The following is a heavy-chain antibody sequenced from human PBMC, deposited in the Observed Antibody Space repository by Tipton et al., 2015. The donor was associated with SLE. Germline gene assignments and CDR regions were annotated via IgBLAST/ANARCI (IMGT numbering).Heavy chain of an antibody. V-gene: IGHV1-18*01. J-gene: IGHJ4*02. Sequence: SLQGRLTMTRDTSTSTAYMELRNLRSDDTAVYYCAREADAAMALGYWGQGTLVTVSS. CDR3: AREADAAMALGY. D-gene: IGHD5-18*01.